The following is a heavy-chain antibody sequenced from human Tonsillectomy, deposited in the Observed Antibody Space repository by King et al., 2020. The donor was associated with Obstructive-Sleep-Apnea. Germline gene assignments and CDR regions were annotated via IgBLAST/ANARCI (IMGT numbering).Heavy chain of an antibody. CDR2: IYHSGST. Sequence: QLQESGPGLVKPSETLSLTCTVSGYSISSGYYWGWIRQPPGKGLEGIGSIYHSGSTYYNPSLKSRVTISVDTSKNQFSLKLSSVTAADTAVYYCARGYGGSGIEVWFDPWGQGTLVTVSS. V-gene: IGHV4-38-2*02. CDR1: GYSISSGYY. CDR3: ARGYGGSGIEVWFDP. D-gene: IGHD3-10*01. J-gene: IGHJ5*02.